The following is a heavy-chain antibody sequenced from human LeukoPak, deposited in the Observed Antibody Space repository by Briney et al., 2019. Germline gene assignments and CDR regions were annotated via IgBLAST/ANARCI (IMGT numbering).Heavy chain of an antibody. CDR1: GFTFSSYS. J-gene: IGHJ4*02. V-gene: IGHV3-48*01. Sequence: QPGGSLRLSCAASGFTFSSYSMNWVRQAPGKGLEWVSYIGAAGSTIYYADSVKGRFTISRDNSKNTLYLQMNSLRAEDTAVYYCAEVTKPLGYWGQGTLVTVSS. D-gene: IGHD2-8*01. CDR2: IGAAGSTI. CDR3: AEVTKPLGY.